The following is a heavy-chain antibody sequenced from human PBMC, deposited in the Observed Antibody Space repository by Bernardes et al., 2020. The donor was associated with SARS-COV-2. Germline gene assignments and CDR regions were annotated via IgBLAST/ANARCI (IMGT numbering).Heavy chain of an antibody. CDR1: GFTFSSSA. V-gene: IGHV3-23*01. CDR2: ISGSGGST. J-gene: IGHJ4*02. D-gene: IGHD6-19*01. CDR3: AKGPRSGWDYFDY. Sequence: GGSLRLSCAASGFTFSSSAMSWVRQAPGKGLEWVSAISGSGGSTYYADSVKGRFTISRDNSKNTLYLQMNSLRAEDTAVYYCAKGPRSGWDYFDYWGQGTLVTVSS.